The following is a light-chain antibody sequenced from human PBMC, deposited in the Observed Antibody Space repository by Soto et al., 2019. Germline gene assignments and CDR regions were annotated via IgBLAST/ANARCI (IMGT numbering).Light chain of an antibody. V-gene: IGKV3-15*01. CDR3: QQYNDRPGT. J-gene: IGKJ1*01. CDR2: GAS. Sequence: EIVMTQSPATLSVSPGERAALSCRASQSVSSNLAWFQQKPGQAPRLLIYGASTRATGIPATFRGSGSGTEFTLTISSLQSEDFAVYYCQQYNDRPGTFGQGTKVEMK. CDR1: QSVSSN.